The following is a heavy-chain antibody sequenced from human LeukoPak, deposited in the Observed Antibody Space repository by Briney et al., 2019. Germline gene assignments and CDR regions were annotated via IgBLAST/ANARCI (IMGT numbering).Heavy chain of an antibody. Sequence: GGSLRLSCAASGFTFSTYGMHWVRQAPRKGLEWVAVISSDGSNKYYADSVKGRFTISRDNSKNTLYLQMNSLRPEDTAVYYCAKPYSSAPRRSDFDYWGQGTLVTVSS. J-gene: IGHJ4*02. D-gene: IGHD6-19*01. V-gene: IGHV3-30*18. CDR3: AKPYSSAPRRSDFDY. CDR1: GFTFSTYG. CDR2: ISSDGSNK.